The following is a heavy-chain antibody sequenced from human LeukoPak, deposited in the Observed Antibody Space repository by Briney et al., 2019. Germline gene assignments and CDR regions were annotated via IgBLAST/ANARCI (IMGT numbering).Heavy chain of an antibody. CDR2: IKPKRGAT. CDR3: ARIRGGNNYHFDY. V-gene: IGHV1-2*02. CDR1: RYTFTDYY. J-gene: IGHJ4*02. D-gene: IGHD1-26*01. Sequence: ASVKVSCKASRYTFTDYYIHWVRQPPGQGLGWRGWIKPKRGATIYAQKCQGRVIMTQDTSISTGYMELSRLKSDDTAVYYCARIRGGNNYHFDYWGQGTLVTVSS.